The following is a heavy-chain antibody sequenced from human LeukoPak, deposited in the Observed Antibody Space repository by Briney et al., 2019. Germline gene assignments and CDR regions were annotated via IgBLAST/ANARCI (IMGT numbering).Heavy chain of an antibody. J-gene: IGHJ4*02. CDR1: GFTFSSYA. Sequence: GGSLRLSCAASGFTFSSYAMSWVRQAPGKGLERVSAISGSGGSTYYADSVKGRFTISRDNSKNTLYLQMNSLRAEDTAVYYCAKSEGWSGYYFWGQGTLVTVSS. CDR2: ISGSGGST. CDR3: AKSEGWSGYYF. D-gene: IGHD3-3*01. V-gene: IGHV3-23*01.